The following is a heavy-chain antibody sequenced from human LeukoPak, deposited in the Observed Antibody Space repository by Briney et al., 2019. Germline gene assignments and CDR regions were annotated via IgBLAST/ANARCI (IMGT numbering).Heavy chain of an antibody. V-gene: IGHV1-8*01. CDR2: MNPNSGNT. D-gene: IGHD6-6*01. CDR1: GYTFTSYD. Sequence: ASVKVSCKASGYTFTSYDINWVRQATGQGLEWMGWMNPNSGNTGYAQESQGRVTMTRNTSISTAYMELSSLRSEDTAVYYCARGLRAARMSFDPWGQGTLVTVSS. J-gene: IGHJ5*02. CDR3: ARGLRAARMSFDP.